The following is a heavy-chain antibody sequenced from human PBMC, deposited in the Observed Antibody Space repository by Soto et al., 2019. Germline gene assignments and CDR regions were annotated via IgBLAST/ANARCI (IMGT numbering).Heavy chain of an antibody. CDR3: ARDRGDGYNYFQQAYGMDV. CDR1: GGTFSSYA. Sequence: QVQLVQSGAEVKKPGSSVKVSCKASGGTFSSYAISWVRQAPGQGLEWMGGIIPIFGTANYAQKFQGRVTITADKSTSTAYMELSSLRSEDTAVYYCARDRGDGYNYFQQAYGMDVWGQGTTGTVSS. J-gene: IGHJ6*02. CDR2: IIPIFGTA. V-gene: IGHV1-69*06. D-gene: IGHD5-12*01.